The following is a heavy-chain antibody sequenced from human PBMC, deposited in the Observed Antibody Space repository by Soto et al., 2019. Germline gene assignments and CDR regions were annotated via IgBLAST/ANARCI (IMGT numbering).Heavy chain of an antibody. Sequence: QVQLQESGPGLVKPSGTLSLTCAVSGGSISSSNWWSWVRQPPGKGLEWIGEIYHSGSTNYNPSLKSRVTLPVDKSKNKFSLKLSSVTAADPAVFYCAIVSGSYYYGMDVWGQGTTVTVSS. V-gene: IGHV4-4*02. CDR3: AIVSGSYYYGMDV. CDR1: GGSISSSNW. CDR2: IYHSGST. D-gene: IGHD1-26*01. J-gene: IGHJ6*02.